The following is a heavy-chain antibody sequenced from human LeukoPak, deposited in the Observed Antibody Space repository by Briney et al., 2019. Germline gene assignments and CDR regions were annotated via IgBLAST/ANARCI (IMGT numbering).Heavy chain of an antibody. CDR3: ARSFYDSSSLDS. D-gene: IGHD3-22*01. CDR2: IGGSGTTI. Sequence: GGSLRLSCGASGFTFIHHGMNWVRQAPGKGLEWISHIGGSGTTIYYADSVKGRFTISRDNAENSLYLQMTSQRDDDTAFYYCARSFYDSSSLDSWGQGTLVTVSS. J-gene: IGHJ4*02. CDR1: GFTFIHHG. V-gene: IGHV3-48*02.